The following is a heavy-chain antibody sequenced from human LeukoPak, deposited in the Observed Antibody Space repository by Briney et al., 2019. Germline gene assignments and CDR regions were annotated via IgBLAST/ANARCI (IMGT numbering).Heavy chain of an antibody. CDR2: IDAAGGST. V-gene: IGHV3-23*01. J-gene: IGHJ4*02. Sequence: PGGSLRLSCAASGFTFSSYAMSWVRQAPGKGLEWVSAIDAAGGSTFYADSVKGRFTISRDNSQNTLYLQVNSLRAEDTAVYYCATHFPYCSSGSRSYFDYWGQGTLVTVSS. CDR3: ATHFPYCSSGSRSYFDY. CDR1: GFTFSSYA. D-gene: IGHD2-15*01.